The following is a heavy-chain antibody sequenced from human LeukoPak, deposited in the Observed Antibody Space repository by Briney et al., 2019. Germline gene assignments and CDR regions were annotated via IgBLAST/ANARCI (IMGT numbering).Heavy chain of an antibody. CDR3: TTEGGVWGYHALDI. J-gene: IGHJ3*02. D-gene: IGHD3-16*01. Sequence: GKLRLYCAASGFTFSDYYLSWPRQAPGLGREWVGRINAKINGGTTDYAAPVKGRFTISRDDSKNTLYLQMNSLKTEDTAVYYCTTEGGVWGYHALDIWGQGTMVTVSS. V-gene: IGHV3-15*01. CDR1: GFTFSDYY. CDR2: INAKINGGTT.